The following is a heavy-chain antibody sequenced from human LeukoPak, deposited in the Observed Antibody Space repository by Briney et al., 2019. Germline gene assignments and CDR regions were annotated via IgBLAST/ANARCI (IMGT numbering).Heavy chain of an antibody. CDR3: ARVNSPYYDSSGCYLS. CDR1: GGTFSSYA. CDR2: IIPIFGTA. J-gene: IGHJ4*02. Sequence: GASVTVSCKASGGTFSSYAISWVRQAPGQGLEWMGGIIPIFGTANYAQKFQGRVTITADESTSTAYMELSSLRSEDTAVYYCARVNSPYYDSSGCYLSWGQGTLVTVSS. D-gene: IGHD3-22*01. V-gene: IGHV1-69*13.